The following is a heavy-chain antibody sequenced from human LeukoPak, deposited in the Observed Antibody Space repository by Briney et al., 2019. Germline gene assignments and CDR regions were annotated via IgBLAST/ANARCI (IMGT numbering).Heavy chain of an antibody. D-gene: IGHD4-17*01. Sequence: GSLRLSCSASGFTFCSHAMSWVRQAPGKGLEWVSSIGAGGTHYADSVKGRFTISRDNSKSTLFLQLNSLRAEDTALYYCSKDPNGDYVGAFDTWGPGTMVTVSS. J-gene: IGHJ3*02. CDR3: SKDPNGDYVGAFDT. V-gene: IGHV3-23*01. CDR1: GFTFCSHA. CDR2: IGAGGT.